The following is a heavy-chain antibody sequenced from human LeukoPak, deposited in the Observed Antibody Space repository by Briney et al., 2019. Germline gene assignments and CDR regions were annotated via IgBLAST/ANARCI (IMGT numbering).Heavy chain of an antibody. D-gene: IGHD5-12*01. CDR2: ITPNSGGT. CDR1: GYTFTGFY. Sequence: ASVKVSCKASGYTFTGFYLHWVRQAPGQGLEWVGWITPNSGGTNSAQTFQGRVTMTRDTSISTAYMELSRLRSDDTAIYYCARGIRWLRFTIRTEYFQHWGQGTLVTVSS. CDR3: ARGIRWLRFTIRTEYFQH. J-gene: IGHJ1*01. V-gene: IGHV1-2*02.